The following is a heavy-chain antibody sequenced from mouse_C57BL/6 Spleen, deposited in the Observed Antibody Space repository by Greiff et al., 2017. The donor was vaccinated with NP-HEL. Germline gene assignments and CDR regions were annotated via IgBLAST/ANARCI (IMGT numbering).Heavy chain of an antibody. CDR2: IDPETGGT. D-gene: IGHD1-1*01. CDR1: GYTFTDYE. J-gene: IGHJ3*01. V-gene: IGHV1-15*01. Sequence: QVQLQQSGAELVRPGASVTLSCKASGYTFTDYEMHWVKQTPVHGLEWIGAIDPETGGTAYNQKFKGKAILTADKSSSTAYIELRSLTSEDSAVYYCTRVDDYGSSYVGNPWFAYWGQGTLVTVSA. CDR3: TRVDDYGSSYVGNPWFAY.